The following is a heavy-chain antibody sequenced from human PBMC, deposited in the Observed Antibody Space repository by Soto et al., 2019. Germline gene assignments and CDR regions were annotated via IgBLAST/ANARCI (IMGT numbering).Heavy chain of an antibody. J-gene: IGHJ3*02. CDR1: GYTFTGYY. CDR2: INPNSGGT. Sequence: ASVKVSCKASGYTFTGYYMHWVRQAPGQGLEWMGWINPNSGGTNYAQKFQGWVTMTRDTSISTAYMELSRLRSDDTAVYYCARVIKTGPTSTPLYAAFDIWRQGTMVTVSS. D-gene: IGHD1-7*01. CDR3: ARVIKTGPTSTPLYAAFDI. V-gene: IGHV1-2*04.